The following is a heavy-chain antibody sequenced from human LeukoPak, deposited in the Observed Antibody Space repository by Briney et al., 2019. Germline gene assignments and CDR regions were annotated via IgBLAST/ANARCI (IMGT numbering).Heavy chain of an antibody. CDR1: GFTFSSYW. D-gene: IGHD3-16*01. V-gene: IGHV3-7*03. CDR3: ARGGAMQSPADY. CDR2: IKQDGSGK. J-gene: IGHJ4*02. Sequence: GGSLRLSCAASGFTFSSYWMSWVRQAPGKGLEWVANIKQDGSGKFYVDSVKGRFTISRDNVKNSLYLQMNSLRAEDTAVYYCARGGAMQSPADYWGQGTLVTVSS.